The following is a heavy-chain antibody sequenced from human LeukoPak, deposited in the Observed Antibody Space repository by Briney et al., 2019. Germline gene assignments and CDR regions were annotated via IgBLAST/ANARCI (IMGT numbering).Heavy chain of an antibody. CDR1: GYTFTSYA. CDR2: INTNAGKP. J-gene: IGHJ6*04. CDR3: ARDNTRLRGGDV. Sequence: ASGKVSCKASGYTFTSYAVKWGRRAPGQGRGGRGWINTNAGKPADAQGFTGRFVFSLDTSVSTAYLQISSLKAEDTDVYYCARDNTRLRGGDVWGKGTTVTISS. V-gene: IGHV7-4-1*02. D-gene: IGHD3-10*01.